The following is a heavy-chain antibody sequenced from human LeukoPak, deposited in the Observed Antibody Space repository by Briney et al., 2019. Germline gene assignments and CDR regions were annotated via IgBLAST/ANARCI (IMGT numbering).Heavy chain of an antibody. D-gene: IGHD3-10*01. V-gene: IGHV3-30*18. Sequence: GRSLRLSCAASGFTFSSYGMHWVRQAPGKGLEWVAVISYDGSNKYYADSVKGRFTISRDNSKNTLYLQMNRLRAEDTAVYYCAKAAVYGSGSYYKRVYFDYWGQGTLVTVSS. J-gene: IGHJ4*02. CDR2: ISYDGSNK. CDR3: AKAAVYGSGSYYKRVYFDY. CDR1: GFTFSSYG.